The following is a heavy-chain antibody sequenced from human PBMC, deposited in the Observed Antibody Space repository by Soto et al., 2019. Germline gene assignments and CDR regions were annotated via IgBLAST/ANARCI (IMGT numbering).Heavy chain of an antibody. D-gene: IGHD6-13*01. CDR2: INPNSGGT. CDR1: GYTFTGYY. J-gene: IGHJ6*02. V-gene: IGHV1-2*04. CDR3: ARDHSSSWCGTDYYYGMDV. Sequence: ASVKVSCKASGYTFTGYYMHWLRQAPGQGLEWMGWINPNSGGTNYAQKFQGWVTMTRDTSISTAYMELSRLRSDDTAVYYCARDHSSSWCGTDYYYGMDVWGQGTTVTSP.